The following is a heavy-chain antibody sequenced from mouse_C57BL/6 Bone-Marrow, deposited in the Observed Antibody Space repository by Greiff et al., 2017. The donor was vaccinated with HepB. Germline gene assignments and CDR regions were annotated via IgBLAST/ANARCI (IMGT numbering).Heavy chain of an antibody. J-gene: IGHJ1*03. Sequence: VQLQQSGPELVKPGASVKISCKASGYTFTDYYMNWVKQSHGKSLEWIGDINPNNGGTSYNQKFKGKATLTVDKSSSTAYMELRSLTSEDSAVYYCAGVVATDWYFDVWGTGTTVTVSS. D-gene: IGHD1-1*01. CDR2: INPNNGGT. CDR3: AGVVATDWYFDV. V-gene: IGHV1-26*01. CDR1: GYTFTDYY.